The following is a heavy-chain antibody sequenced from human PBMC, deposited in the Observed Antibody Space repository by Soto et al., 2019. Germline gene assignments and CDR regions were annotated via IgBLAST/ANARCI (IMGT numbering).Heavy chain of an antibody. CDR2: ISGSGGST. J-gene: IGHJ4*02. CDR3: ANPPRKWELLWNAPFGY. Sequence: GGSLRLSCAASGFTFSSYAMSWVRQAPGKGLEWVSAISGSGGSTYYADSVKGRFTISRDNSKNTLYLQMNSLRAEDTAVYYCANPPRKWELLWNAPFGYWGQGTLVTVSS. CDR1: GFTFSSYA. V-gene: IGHV3-23*01. D-gene: IGHD1-26*01.